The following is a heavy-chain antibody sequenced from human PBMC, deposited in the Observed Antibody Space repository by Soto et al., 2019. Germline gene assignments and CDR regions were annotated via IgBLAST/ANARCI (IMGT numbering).Heavy chain of an antibody. Sequence: AGGSLRLSCAASGFTFSSYEMNWVRQAPGKGLEWVSYISSSGSTIYYADSVKGRFTISRDNAKNSLYLQMNSLRAEDTAVYYRARDSSSYDYYGMDVWGQGTTVTVSS. V-gene: IGHV3-48*03. CDR1: GFTFSSYE. J-gene: IGHJ6*02. CDR2: ISSSGSTI. CDR3: ARDSSSYDYYGMDV. D-gene: IGHD6-6*01.